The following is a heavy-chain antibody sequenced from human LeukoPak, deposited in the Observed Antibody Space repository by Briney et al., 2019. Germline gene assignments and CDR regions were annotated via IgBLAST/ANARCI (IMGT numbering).Heavy chain of an antibody. V-gene: IGHV1-69*04. J-gene: IGHJ2*01. Sequence: SVKVSCKASGGTFSSYAISWVRQAPGQGLEWMGRIIPILGIANYAQKFQGRVTITADKSTSTAYMELSSLRSEDTAVYYCAREWTRNWYFDLWGRGTLVTVSS. D-gene: IGHD2-2*01. CDR2: IIPILGIA. CDR3: AREWTRNWYFDL. CDR1: GGTFSSYA.